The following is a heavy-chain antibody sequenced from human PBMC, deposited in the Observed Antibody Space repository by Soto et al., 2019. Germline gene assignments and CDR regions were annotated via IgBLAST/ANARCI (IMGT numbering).Heavy chain of an antibody. V-gene: IGHV1-3*01. Sequence: QVQLVQSGAEVKKPGASVKVSWKASGYTFTSYAMHWVRQAPGQRLEWMGWINAGNGNTKYSQKFQGRVTITRDTSASTAYMELSSLRSEDTAVYYCARDRLPSLGKIAAAGKDRTRGPAEFDPWGQGTLVTVSS. CDR1: GYTFTSYA. D-gene: IGHD6-13*01. CDR2: INAGNGNT. J-gene: IGHJ5*02. CDR3: ARDRLPSLGKIAAAGKDRTRGPAEFDP.